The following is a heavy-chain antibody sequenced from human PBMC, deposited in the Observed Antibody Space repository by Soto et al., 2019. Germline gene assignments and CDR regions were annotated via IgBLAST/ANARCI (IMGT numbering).Heavy chain of an antibody. CDR3: ASWWAIQGYFTY. CDR1: GGSITNYY. V-gene: IGHV4-59*12. CDR2: IYYSGST. Sequence: QVQLQESGPGLVKPSETLSLTCTVSGGSITNYYWSWIRQPPGKGLEWIGYIYYSGSTNYNPSLKGRVTISVDTPKNRFSLKLSSVPAGDPAVYYCASWWAIQGYFTYWGQGTLVTVSS. D-gene: IGHD2-15*01. J-gene: IGHJ4*02.